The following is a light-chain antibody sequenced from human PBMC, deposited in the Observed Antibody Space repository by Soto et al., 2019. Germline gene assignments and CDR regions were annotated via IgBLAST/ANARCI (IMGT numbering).Light chain of an antibody. CDR2: KAS. CDR3: QQYNSYPYT. CDR1: QSISSW. V-gene: IGKV1-5*03. J-gene: IGKJ2*01. Sequence: DIQMTQSPSTLSASVGDRVTITCRASQSISSWLAWYQQQPGKAPKLLIYKASSLESGVPSRFSGSGSGTEFTLTLSSLQPDDFATYYCQQYNSYPYTFGHGTKLEIK.